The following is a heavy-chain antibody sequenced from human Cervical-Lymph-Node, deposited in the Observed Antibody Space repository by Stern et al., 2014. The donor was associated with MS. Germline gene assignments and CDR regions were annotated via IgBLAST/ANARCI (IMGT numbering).Heavy chain of an antibody. CDR3: ARAKQGYCSSTSCYPYYYDMDV. CDR1: GGTFSSYA. Sequence: VQLVQSGAEVKKPGSSVKVSCKASGGTFSSYAISWVRQAPGQGLEWMGGIIPIFGTANYAQKFQGRLTIAAAKSTSTAYMELSSLQSEDTAVYYCARAKQGYCSSTSCYPYYYDMDVWGQGTTVTVSS. J-gene: IGHJ6*02. V-gene: IGHV1-69*06. D-gene: IGHD2-2*01. CDR2: IIPIFGTA.